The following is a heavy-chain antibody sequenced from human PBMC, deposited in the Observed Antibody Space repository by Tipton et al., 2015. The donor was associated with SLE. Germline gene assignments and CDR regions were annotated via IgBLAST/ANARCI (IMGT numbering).Heavy chain of an antibody. CDR1: GGSIRTHY. CDR3: VVCSPSSCAYFDY. V-gene: IGHV4-59*11. Sequence: TLSLTCTVSGGSIRTHYWSWIRQPPGKGLEWIGYIYHTGTTNYNPSLESRLSISVDTSKNQLSLRLSSVTAADTAVYYCVVCSPSSCAYFDYWGQGRLVTVSS. CDR2: IYHTGTT. D-gene: IGHD2-2*01. J-gene: IGHJ4*02.